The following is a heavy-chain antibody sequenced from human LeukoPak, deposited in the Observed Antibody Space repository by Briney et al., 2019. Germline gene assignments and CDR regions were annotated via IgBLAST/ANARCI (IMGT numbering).Heavy chain of an antibody. CDR3: ARHPRGYDILTGYYPYGMDV. Sequence: GESLKISCKGSGYSFTSYWIGWVRQLPGKGLEWMGIIYPGDSDTRYSPSLQGQVTISADKSISTAYLQWSSLKASDTAMYYCARHPRGYDILTGYYPYGMDVWGQGTTVTVSS. CDR1: GYSFTSYW. CDR2: IYPGDSDT. J-gene: IGHJ6*02. D-gene: IGHD3-9*01. V-gene: IGHV5-51*01.